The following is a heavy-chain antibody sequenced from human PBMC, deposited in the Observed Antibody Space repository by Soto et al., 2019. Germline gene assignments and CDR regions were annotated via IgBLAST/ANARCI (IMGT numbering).Heavy chain of an antibody. D-gene: IGHD2-8*01. CDR2: ISFDGAND. J-gene: IGHJ4*02. CDR3: ARDSVDVTKMVFVSPIDY. Sequence: QVYLVESGGGVVQPGRSLRLSCAASGFLFRNHAMHWVRQAPGKGLDWGAVISFDGANDFYADSVKGRFTISRDNSRNTLYLQMDSLRPEDTAVYYCARDSVDVTKMVFVSPIDYFGQGALVTVSS. CDR1: GFLFRNHA. V-gene: IGHV3-30-3*01.